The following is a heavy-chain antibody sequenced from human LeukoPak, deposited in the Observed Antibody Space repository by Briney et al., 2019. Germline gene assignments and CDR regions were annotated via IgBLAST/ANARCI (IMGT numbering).Heavy chain of an antibody. CDR2: INPNSGGT. CDR1: GYTFTGYY. J-gene: IGHJ3*02. CDR3: ARGGITGTTRGPTRLNDAFDI. V-gene: IGHV1-2*04. D-gene: IGHD1-20*01. Sequence: ASVKVSCKASGYTFTGYYMHWVRQAPGQGLEWMGRINPNSGGTNYAQKFQGWVTMTRDTSISTAYVELSRLRSDDTAVYYCARGGITGTTRGPTRLNDAFDIWGQGTMVTVSS.